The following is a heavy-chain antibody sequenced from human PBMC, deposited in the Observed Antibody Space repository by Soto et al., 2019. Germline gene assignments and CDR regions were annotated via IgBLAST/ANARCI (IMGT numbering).Heavy chain of an antibody. D-gene: IGHD6-13*01. CDR3: ARDFGYSSSWYRMLGRSFDY. V-gene: IGHV3-30-3*01. J-gene: IGHJ4*02. Sequence: GGSLRLSCAASGFTFSSYAMHWVRQAPGKGLEWVAVISYDGSNKYYADSVKGRFTISRDNSKNTLYLQMNSLRAEDTAVYYCARDFGYSSSWYRMLGRSFDYWGQGTLVTVSS. CDR2: ISYDGSNK. CDR1: GFTFSSYA.